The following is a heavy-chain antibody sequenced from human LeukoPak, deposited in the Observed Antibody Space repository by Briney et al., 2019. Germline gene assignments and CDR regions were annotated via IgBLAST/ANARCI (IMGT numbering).Heavy chain of an antibody. J-gene: IGHJ3*02. D-gene: IGHD6-13*01. V-gene: IGHV4-30-4*01. CDR2: IYYSGRT. CDR3: ARGGYSTSWAAFDI. CDR1: GGSISSGGNY. Sequence: SETLSLTCTVSGGSISSGGNYWGWIRQPPGKGLEWIGYIYYSGRTYYNPSLKSRVTISVDTSKNQFSLKLRSVTASDTAVYSCARGGYSTSWAAFDIWGQGTMVTVSS.